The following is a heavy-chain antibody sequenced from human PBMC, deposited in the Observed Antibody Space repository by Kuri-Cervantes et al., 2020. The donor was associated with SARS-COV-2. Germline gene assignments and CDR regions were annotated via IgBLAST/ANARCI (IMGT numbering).Heavy chain of an antibody. Sequence: GESLKISCAASGFTLSDYYMSWIRQAPGKGLEWVSYISSSSSYTNYADSVKGRFTISRDNAKNSLYLQMNSLRAEDTALYYCAKDIIAAAGMTIDYWGQGTLVTVSS. J-gene: IGHJ4*02. CDR2: ISSSSSYT. CDR1: GFTLSDYY. CDR3: AKDIIAAAGMTIDY. D-gene: IGHD6-13*01. V-gene: IGHV3-11*05.